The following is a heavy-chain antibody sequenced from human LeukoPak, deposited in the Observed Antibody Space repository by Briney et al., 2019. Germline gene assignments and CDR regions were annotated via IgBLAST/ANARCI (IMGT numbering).Heavy chain of an antibody. CDR1: GFIFSDYW. J-gene: IGHJ4*02. Sequence: PGGSLRLSCAASGFIFSDYWMTWVRQAPGKGLEWVAHIKQDGSEKYYVDSIKGRFTISKDNAKNLVYLQQNSLRAEDTAVYYCARGWNYAFRFDYWGQGTLVTVSS. CDR3: ARGWNYAFRFDY. CDR2: IKQDGSEK. V-gene: IGHV3-7*01. D-gene: IGHD1-7*01.